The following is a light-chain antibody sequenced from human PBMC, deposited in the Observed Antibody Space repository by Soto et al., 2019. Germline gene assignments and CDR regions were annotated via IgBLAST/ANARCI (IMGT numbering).Light chain of an antibody. J-gene: IGLJ1*01. CDR1: DSNIGSNS. CDR3: AAWDASLSACV. Sequence: SVLTQPPSASGTAGQVVTISCSGGDSNIGSNSVYWYQHLPRMAPKLLIYYNNQRPSGVPDRFSGSRSGTSASLAIVGLRSEDEAVYYCAAWDASLSACVFGNGTQLTVL. CDR2: YNN. V-gene: IGLV1-47*02.